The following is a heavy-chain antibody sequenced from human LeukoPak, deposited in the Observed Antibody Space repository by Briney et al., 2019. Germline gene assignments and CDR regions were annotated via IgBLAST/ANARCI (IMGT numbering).Heavy chain of an antibody. CDR2: IYNNGNN. V-gene: IGHV4-59*08. J-gene: IGHJ5*02. CDR3: ARYSWSASTPGSWFDP. D-gene: IGHD2-15*01. Sequence: SETLSLTCTVSGGSVSSYFWSWLRQPPGKGLEWIGYIYNNGNNTYNPSLKRRISIAVDTAKNQIALKLSSVTAADTALYYCARYSWSASTPGSWFDPWGQGTLVTVSS. CDR1: GGSVSSYF.